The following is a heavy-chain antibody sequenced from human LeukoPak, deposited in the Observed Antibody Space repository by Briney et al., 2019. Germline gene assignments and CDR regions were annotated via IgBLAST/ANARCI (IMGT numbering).Heavy chain of an antibody. V-gene: IGHV4-61*02. CDR2: IYTSRST. CDR3: ARERWWGNDAFDI. D-gene: IGHD2-15*01. Sequence: SETLSLTCTVSGGSISSGSYYWSWIRQPAGKGLEWIGRIYTSRSTNYNPSLKSRVTISVDTSKNQFSLKLSSVTAADTAVYYCARERWWGNDAFDIWGQGTMVTVSS. J-gene: IGHJ3*02. CDR1: GGSISSGSYY.